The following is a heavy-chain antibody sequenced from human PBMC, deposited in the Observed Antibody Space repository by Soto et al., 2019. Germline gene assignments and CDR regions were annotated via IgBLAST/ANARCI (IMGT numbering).Heavy chain of an antibody. Sequence: LSLTCAVYGGSFSGYYWSWIRQPPGKGLEWIGEINHSGSTNYNPSLKSRVTISVDTSKNQFSLKLSSVTAADTAVYYCARSTYVRWLQLRGGFDYWGQGTLVTVSS. V-gene: IGHV4-34*01. CDR2: INHSGST. J-gene: IGHJ4*02. CDR1: GGSFSGYY. D-gene: IGHD5-12*01. CDR3: ARSTYVRWLQLRGGFDY.